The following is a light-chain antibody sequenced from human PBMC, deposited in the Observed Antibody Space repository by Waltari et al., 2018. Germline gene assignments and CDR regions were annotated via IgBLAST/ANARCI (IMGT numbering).Light chain of an antibody. CDR1: QSISSY. V-gene: IGKV1-39*01. Sequence: DIQMTQSQSSLSAPVGERATITCRASQSISSYLNWYKQKPGKAPKLLIYAASSLQSGVPSRFSGSGSGTDFTLTISSLQPEDFATYYCQQSYSTPLFTFGPGTKVDIK. CDR3: QQSYSTPLFT. J-gene: IGKJ3*01. CDR2: AAS.